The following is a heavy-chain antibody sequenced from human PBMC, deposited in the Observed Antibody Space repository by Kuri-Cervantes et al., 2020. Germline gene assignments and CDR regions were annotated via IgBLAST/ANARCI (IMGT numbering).Heavy chain of an antibody. CDR2: IYYSGST. V-gene: IGHV4-61*01. CDR3: ARIPNYSYGMDV. CDR1: GGSVSSGSYY. Sequence: GSLRLSCTVSGGSVSSGSYYWSWIRQPPGKGLEWIGYIYYSGSTNYNPSLKSRVTISVDTSKNQFPLKLSSVTAADTAVYYCARIPNYSYGMDVWGQGTTVTVSS. J-gene: IGHJ6*02. D-gene: IGHD1-26*01.